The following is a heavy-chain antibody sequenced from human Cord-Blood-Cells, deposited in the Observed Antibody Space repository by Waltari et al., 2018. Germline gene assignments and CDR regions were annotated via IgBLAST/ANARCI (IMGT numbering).Heavy chain of an antibody. Sequence: QVQLQQWGAGLLKPSVTLSLTCAAYGGLFRGYSWSWIRQPPGKGLEWIGEINHSGSTNYNPSLKSRVTISVDTSKNQFSLKLSSVTAADTAVYYCARQLGNWGQGTLVTVSS. CDR3: ARQLGN. J-gene: IGHJ4*02. CDR1: GGLFRGYS. V-gene: IGHV4-34*01. D-gene: IGHD1-1*01. CDR2: INHSGST.